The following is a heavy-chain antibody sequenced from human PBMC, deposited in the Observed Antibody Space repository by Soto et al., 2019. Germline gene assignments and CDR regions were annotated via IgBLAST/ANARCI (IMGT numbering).Heavy chain of an antibody. J-gene: IGHJ6*02. CDR2: SSAYNGNT. CDR1: GYTFTSYG. CDR3: ARGPMITFGGVITDYYYYGMDV. Sequence: QVQLVQSGAEVKKPGASVKVSCKASGYTFTSYGISWVRQAPGQGLEWMGWSSAYNGNTNYAQKLQGRVTMTTDTSTSTAYMELRSLRSDDTAVYYCARGPMITFGGVITDYYYYGMDVWGQGTTVTVSS. V-gene: IGHV1-18*01. D-gene: IGHD3-16*02.